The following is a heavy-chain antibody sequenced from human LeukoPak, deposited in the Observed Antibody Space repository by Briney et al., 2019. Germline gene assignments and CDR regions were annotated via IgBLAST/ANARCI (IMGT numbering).Heavy chain of an antibody. CDR2: ISAYNGNT. CDR1: GYTFTSYG. CDR3: ARDRTSSSSEYFQH. D-gene: IGHD6-6*01. Sequence: VKVSCKASGYTFTSYGISWVRQAPGQGLEWMGWISAYNGNTNYAQKLQGRVTMTTDTSTSTAYMELRSLRSDDTAVYYCARDRTSSSSEYFQHWGQGTLVTVSS. V-gene: IGHV1-18*01. J-gene: IGHJ1*01.